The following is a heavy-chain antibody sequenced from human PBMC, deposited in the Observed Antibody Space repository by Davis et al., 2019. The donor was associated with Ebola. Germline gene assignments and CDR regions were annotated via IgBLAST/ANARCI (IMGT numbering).Heavy chain of an antibody. CDR1: GFTFSSYS. Sequence: GESLKISCAASGFTFSSYSMNWVRQAPGKGLEWVSYISSSSSTIYYADSVKGRFTISRDNAKNSLYLQMNSLRAEDTAVYYCARGAGLTIFGVSHWFDPWGQGTLVTVSS. CDR2: ISSSSSTI. V-gene: IGHV3-48*01. CDR3: ARGAGLTIFGVSHWFDP. J-gene: IGHJ5*02. D-gene: IGHD3-3*01.